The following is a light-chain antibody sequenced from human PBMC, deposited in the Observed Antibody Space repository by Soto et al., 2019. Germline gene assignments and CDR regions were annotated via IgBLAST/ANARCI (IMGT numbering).Light chain of an antibody. J-gene: IGLJ2*01. CDR2: LDSDGSH. CDR3: QTWGTGIHVV. CDR1: SGHSSYA. V-gene: IGLV4-69*01. Sequence: QSVLTQSPSASASLGASVXLTCTLSSGHSSYAIAWHQQQPEKGPRYLMKLDSDGSHTKGDAIPDRFSGSSSGAERYLTISSLQSEDEADYYCQTWGTGIHVVFGGGTKLTVL.